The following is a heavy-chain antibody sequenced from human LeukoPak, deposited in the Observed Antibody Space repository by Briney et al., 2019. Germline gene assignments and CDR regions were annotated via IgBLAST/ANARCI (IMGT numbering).Heavy chain of an antibody. V-gene: IGHV4-39*07. D-gene: IGHD6-19*01. Sequence: SETLSLTCTVSGGSISGGSYYWGWIREPPGKGLEWIGSIYYSGSTYYNPSLKSRVTISVDTSKNQFSLKLSSVTAADTAVYYCARAPFRGQWLVQGIWGQGTMVTVSS. CDR3: ARAPFRGQWLVQGI. J-gene: IGHJ3*02. CDR1: GGSISGGSYY. CDR2: IYYSGST.